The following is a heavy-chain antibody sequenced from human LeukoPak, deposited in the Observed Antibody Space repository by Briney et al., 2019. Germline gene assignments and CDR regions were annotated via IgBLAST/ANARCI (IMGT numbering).Heavy chain of an antibody. CDR1: GGSISSGDYY. J-gene: IGHJ3*02. D-gene: IGHD4-17*01. CDR2: IYYSGST. V-gene: IGHV4-30-4*01. Sequence: SETLSLTCTVSGGSISSGDYYWSWIRQPPGKGLEWIGYIYYSGSTYYNPSLKSRVTISVDTSKNQFSLKLSSVTAADTAVYYCPRSQYYGDFEGAFDIWGQGTMVTVSS. CDR3: PRSQYYGDFEGAFDI.